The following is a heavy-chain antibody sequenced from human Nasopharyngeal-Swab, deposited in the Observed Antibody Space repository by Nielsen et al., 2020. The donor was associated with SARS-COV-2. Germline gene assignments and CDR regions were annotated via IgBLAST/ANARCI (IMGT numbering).Heavy chain of an antibody. CDR3: ASQGQGRFDNWFDP. Sequence: GGSLRLSCAASGFTFSSYSMNWVRQAPGKGLEWVSSISSSSSYIYYADSVKGRFTISRDNAKNSLYLQMNSLRAEDTAVYYCASQGQGRFDNWFDPWGQGTLVTVSS. J-gene: IGHJ5*02. CDR2: ISSSSSYI. V-gene: IGHV3-21*01. CDR1: GFTFSSYS. D-gene: IGHD3-16*01.